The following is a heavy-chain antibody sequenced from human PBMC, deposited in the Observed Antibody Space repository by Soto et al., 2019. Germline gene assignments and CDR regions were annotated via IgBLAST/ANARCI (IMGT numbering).Heavy chain of an antibody. V-gene: IGHV1-69*05. Sequence: SVKVSCKTSGGTFSSYASSWVRQAPGQGLEWMGWIIPIVGTASYAQKLQGRVNMTTDASTRTAYMELSSLRSDDTAVYYCARGTVDECGDFDYWGHGTRVSVSS. J-gene: IGHJ4*01. D-gene: IGHD3-3*01. CDR2: IIPIVGTA. CDR3: ARGTVDECGDFDY. CDR1: GGTFSSYA.